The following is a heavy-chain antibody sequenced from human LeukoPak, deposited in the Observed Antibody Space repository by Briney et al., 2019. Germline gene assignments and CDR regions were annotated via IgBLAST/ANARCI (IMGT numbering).Heavy chain of an antibody. D-gene: IGHD3-10*01. CDR3: ARAFMVRGVMGAFDI. V-gene: IGHV4-4*02. Sequence: PSGTLSLTCAVSGGSISSSNWWSWVRQPPGKGLEWIGEIYHSGSTNYNPSLKSRVTISVDKSKNQFSLKLSSVTAADTAVYYCARAFMVRGVMGAFDIWGQGTMVTVSS. CDR2: IYHSGST. J-gene: IGHJ3*02. CDR1: GGSISSSNW.